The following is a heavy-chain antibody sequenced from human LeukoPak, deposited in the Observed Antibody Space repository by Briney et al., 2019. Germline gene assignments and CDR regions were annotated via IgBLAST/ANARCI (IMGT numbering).Heavy chain of an antibody. Sequence: GGSLRLSCAASGFTVSSKYMSWVRQAPGKGLEWVSVIYSGGNTYYADSVKGRFTISRDNSKNTLYLQMNSLRAEDTAVYYCARAVSSGYDPFDYWGQGTLVTVSS. CDR1: GFTVSSKY. CDR2: IYSGGNT. J-gene: IGHJ4*02. D-gene: IGHD3-22*01. CDR3: ARAVSSGYDPFDY. V-gene: IGHV3-53*01.